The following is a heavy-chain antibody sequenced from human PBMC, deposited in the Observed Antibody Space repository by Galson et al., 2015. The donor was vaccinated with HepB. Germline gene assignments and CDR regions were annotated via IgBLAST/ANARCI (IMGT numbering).Heavy chain of an antibody. Sequence: CAISGDSVTRHGAAWNWIRQSPLTGLEWLGRTYYRSRWYNDYAVSLKGRITIDPDTSKNQFFLHLNSVTPGDTAIYYCARDDFEYSNGWPTFDTWGQGTLVTVSS. CDR3: ARDDFEYSNGWPTFDT. J-gene: IGHJ5*02. V-gene: IGHV6-1*01. CDR1: GDSVTRHGAA. D-gene: IGHD4-11*01. CDR2: TYYRSRWYN.